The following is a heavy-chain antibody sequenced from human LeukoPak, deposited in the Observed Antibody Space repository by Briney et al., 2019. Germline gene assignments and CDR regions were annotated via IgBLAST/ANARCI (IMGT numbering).Heavy chain of an antibody. J-gene: IGHJ4*02. D-gene: IGHD6-19*01. Sequence: GASVKVSCKVSGYTLTELSMHWVRQAPGKGLEWMGGFDPEDGETIYAQKFQGRVTMTEDTSTDTAYMELSSLRSEDTAVHYCATTGLGSGWTYYFDYWGQGTLVTVSS. CDR2: FDPEDGET. CDR3: ATTGLGSGWTYYFDY. CDR1: GYTLTELS. V-gene: IGHV1-24*01.